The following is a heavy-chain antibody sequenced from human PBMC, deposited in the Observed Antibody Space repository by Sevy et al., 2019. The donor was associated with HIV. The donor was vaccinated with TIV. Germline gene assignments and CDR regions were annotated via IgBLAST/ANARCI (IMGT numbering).Heavy chain of an antibody. V-gene: IGHV3-23*01. CDR3: AKRYCSTITCYDDDFWNPYYFYGLDV. CDR1: GFIFSNYP. Sequence: GGSLRLSCAASGFIFSNYPMSWVRHSPGKGLEWVSDISAGGTTTYYADSVEGRFTISRDNPKNTVSLQMNSLGAEDTAIYYCAKRYCSTITCYDDDFWNPYYFYGLDVWGQGISVTVSS. D-gene: IGHD2-2*01. J-gene: IGHJ6*02. CDR2: ISAGGTTT.